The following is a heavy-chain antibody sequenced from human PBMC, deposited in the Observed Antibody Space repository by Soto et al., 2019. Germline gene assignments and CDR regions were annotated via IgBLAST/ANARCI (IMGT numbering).Heavy chain of an antibody. J-gene: IGHJ5*02. D-gene: IGHD4-17*01. V-gene: IGHV1-18*01. CDR2: ISAYNGNT. Sequence: ASVKVSCKASGYTFTSYGISWVRQAPGQGLEWMGWISAYNGNTNYAQKLQGRVTMTTDTSTSTAYMELRSLRSDDTAVYYCARDPNDYGDYPNWFGPWGQGTLVTVSS. CDR3: ARDPNDYGDYPNWFGP. CDR1: GYTFTSYG.